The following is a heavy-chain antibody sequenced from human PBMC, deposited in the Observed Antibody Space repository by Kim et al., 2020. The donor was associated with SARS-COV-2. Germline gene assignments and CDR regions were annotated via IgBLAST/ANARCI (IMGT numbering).Heavy chain of an antibody. J-gene: IGHJ6*03. CDR2: MNPNSGNT. Sequence: ASVKVSCKASGYTFTSYDINWVRQATGQGLEWMGWMNPNSGNTGYAQKFQGRVTMTRNTTISTAYMELSSLRSEDTAVYYCARGCLAARTGIVRYYYCYYMDVWGKGTTVTVSS. CDR1: GYTFTSYD. CDR3: ARGCLAARTGIVRYYYCYYMDV. V-gene: IGHV1-8*01. D-gene: IGHD6-6*01.